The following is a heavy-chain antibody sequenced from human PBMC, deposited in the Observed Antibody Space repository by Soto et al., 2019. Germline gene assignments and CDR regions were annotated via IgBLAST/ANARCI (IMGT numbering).Heavy chain of an antibody. CDR3: AIAYSATYYGYLDP. CDR1: GDTLTELS. V-gene: IGHV1-24*01. J-gene: IGHJ5*02. CDR2: FDPEDGEA. D-gene: IGHD1-26*01. Sequence: ASVKVSCKVSGDTLTELSIHWVRQAPGKGLEYMGGFDPEDGEAMYAQNFQGRVTMTEDTSTDTSYMELSSLTSEDTAVYYCAIAYSATYYGYLDPWGQGTLVTVSS.